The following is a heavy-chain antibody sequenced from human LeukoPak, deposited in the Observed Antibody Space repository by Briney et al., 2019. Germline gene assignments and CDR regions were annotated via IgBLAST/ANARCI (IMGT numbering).Heavy chain of an antibody. CDR2: ISSGGSNK. CDR1: GFTFNTNE. Sequence: GGSLRLSCAASGFTFNTNEMNWVRQAPGKGLEWVSYISSGGSNKYYADSVKGRFNIDRENTKDCLYLQMNSLRADATAVYYCARDRGTPVTPGFDYWGQGTLVTVSS. D-gene: IGHD4-17*01. CDR3: ARDRGTPVTPGFDY. J-gene: IGHJ4*02. V-gene: IGHV3-48*03.